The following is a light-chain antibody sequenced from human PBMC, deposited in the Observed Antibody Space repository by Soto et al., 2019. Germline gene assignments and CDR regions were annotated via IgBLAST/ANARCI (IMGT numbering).Light chain of an antibody. CDR2: GAS. J-gene: IGKJ1*01. Sequence: VMTQSPATLSVSPGERATLSCRASQNLRSSLAWYQQKPGQAPRLLIYGASTRATGLPARFSGSGSGTEFTLTISSLQSEDFAVYYCQQYNNWPQTFGQGTKVDI. V-gene: IGKV3-15*01. CDR1: QNLRSS. CDR3: QQYNNWPQT.